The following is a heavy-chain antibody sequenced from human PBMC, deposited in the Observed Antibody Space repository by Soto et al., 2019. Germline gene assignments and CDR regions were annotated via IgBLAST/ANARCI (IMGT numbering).Heavy chain of an antibody. CDR1: GFTFSNCV. V-gene: IGHV3-23*01. Sequence: EVHLLESGGVLVQPGESLRLSCETSGFTFSNCVMTWVRQPPGKRLEWVSVITTNGHTDYADSVQGRFTISRDNSKNTVYMQMNSLRAEDTAVYYCAKGLLNGRWYAADWGQGTLVTVSS. J-gene: IGHJ4*02. CDR3: AKGLLNGRWYAAD. CDR2: ITTNGHT. D-gene: IGHD6-13*01.